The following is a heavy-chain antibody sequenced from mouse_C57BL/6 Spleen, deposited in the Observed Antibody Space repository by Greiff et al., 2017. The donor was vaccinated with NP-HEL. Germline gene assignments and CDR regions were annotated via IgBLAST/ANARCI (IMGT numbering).Heavy chain of an antibody. CDR3: TRSTMVSYWYFDV. D-gene: IGHD2-2*01. CDR1: GYTFTDYE. CDR2: IDPETGGT. Sequence: VQLQQSGAELVRPGASVTLSCKASGYTFTDYEMHWVKQTPVHGLEWIGAIDPETGGTAYNQKFKGKAILTADKSSSTAYMELRSLTSEDSAVYYCTRSTMVSYWYFDVWGTGTTVTVSS. J-gene: IGHJ1*03. V-gene: IGHV1-15*01.